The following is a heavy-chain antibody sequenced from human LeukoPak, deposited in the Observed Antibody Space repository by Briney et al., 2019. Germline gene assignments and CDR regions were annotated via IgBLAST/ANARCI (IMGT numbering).Heavy chain of an antibody. J-gene: IGHJ6*03. CDR3: AKDPPATLWYYYYMDV. CDR1: GFTFDDYG. CDR2: ISGSGGST. D-gene: IGHD5-24*01. Sequence: GGSLRLSCAASGFTFDDYGMSRVRQAPGKGLEWVSAISGSGGSTYYADSVKGRFTISRDNSKNTLYLQMNSLRAEDTAVYYCAKDPPATLWYYYYMDVWGKGTTVTISS. V-gene: IGHV3-23*01.